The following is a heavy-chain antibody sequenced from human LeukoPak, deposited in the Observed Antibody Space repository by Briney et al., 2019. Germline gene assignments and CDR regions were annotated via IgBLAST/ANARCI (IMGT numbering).Heavy chain of an antibody. Sequence: GGSLRLSCAASGFTFSSYSMNWVRQAPGKGLEWVANINQDGSEKYYVDSVKGRFTISRDNAKNSLYLQMNSLRAEDTAVYYCARDEILNSYGYFLGGYWGQGTLVTVSS. D-gene: IGHD5-18*01. V-gene: IGHV3-7*03. CDR1: GFTFSSYS. CDR3: ARDEILNSYGYFLGGY. CDR2: INQDGSEK. J-gene: IGHJ4*02.